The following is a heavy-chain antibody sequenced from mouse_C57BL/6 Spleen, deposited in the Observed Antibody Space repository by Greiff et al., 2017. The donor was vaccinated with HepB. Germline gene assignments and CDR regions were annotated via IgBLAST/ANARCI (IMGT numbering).Heavy chain of an antibody. V-gene: IGHV1-55*01. CDR2: IYPGSGST. J-gene: IGHJ2*01. CDR1: GYTFTSYW. D-gene: IGHD1-1*01. Sequence: VQLQQSGAELVKPGASVKMSCKASGYTFTSYWITWVKQRPGQGLEWIGDIYPGSGSTNYNEKFKSKATLTVDTSSSTAYMQLSSLTSEDSAVYYCATCYGTPYYFDYWGQGTTLTVSS. CDR3: ATCYGTPYYFDY.